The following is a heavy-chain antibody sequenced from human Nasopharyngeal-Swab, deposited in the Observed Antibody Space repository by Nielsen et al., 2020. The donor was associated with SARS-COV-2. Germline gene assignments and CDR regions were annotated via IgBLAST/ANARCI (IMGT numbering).Heavy chain of an antibody. J-gene: IGHJ6*02. CDR3: ARERRAYSSGDGYYYYGMDV. Sequence: ESLKISCAASGFTVSSNYMSWVRQAPGKGLEWVSVIYSGGSTYYADSVKGRFTISRDNSKNTLYLQMNSLRAEDTAVYYCARERRAYSSGDGYYYYGMDVWGQGTTVTVSS. CDR1: GFTVSSNY. V-gene: IGHV3-66*01. CDR2: IYSGGST. D-gene: IGHD6-19*01.